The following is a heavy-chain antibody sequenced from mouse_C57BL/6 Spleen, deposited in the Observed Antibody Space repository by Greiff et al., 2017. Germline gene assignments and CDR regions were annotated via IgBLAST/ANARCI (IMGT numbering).Heavy chain of an antibody. J-gene: IGHJ4*01. CDR3: ARGRGWDY. CDR2: IDPSDSYT. CDR1: GYTFTSYW. Sequence: QVQLQQPGAELVMPGASVKLSCKASGYTFTSYWMHWVKQRPGQDLEWIGEIDPSDSYTNYNQKFKGKSTLTVDKSSSTAYMQLSSLTSEDSAVYYCARGRGWDYWGQGTSVTVSS. V-gene: IGHV1-69*01.